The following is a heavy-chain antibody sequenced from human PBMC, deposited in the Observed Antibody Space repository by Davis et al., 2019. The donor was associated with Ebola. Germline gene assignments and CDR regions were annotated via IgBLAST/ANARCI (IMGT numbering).Heavy chain of an antibody. J-gene: IGHJ6*03. CDR1: GGSFSGYY. CDR2: INHSGST. CDR3: ARAVSYDILTGPQYYYYMDV. D-gene: IGHD3-9*01. V-gene: IGHV4-34*01. Sequence: PGGSLRLSCAVYGGSFSGYYWSWIRQPPGKGLEWIGEINHSGSTNYNPSLKSRVTISVDTSKNQFSLKLSSVTAADTAVYYCARAVSYDILTGPQYYYYMDVWGKGTTVTVSS.